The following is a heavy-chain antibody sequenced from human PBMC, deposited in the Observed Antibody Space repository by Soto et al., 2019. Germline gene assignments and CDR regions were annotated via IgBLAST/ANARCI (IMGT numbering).Heavy chain of an antibody. CDR1: GYSFTSYW. CDR2: IDPSDSYT. D-gene: IGHD3-22*01. J-gene: IGHJ3*01. CDR3: ARGVYYSYSTPLKDHRDVLDV. Sequence: PGEALKISCKGSGYSFTSYWISWVRQMPGKGLEWMGRIDPSDSYTNYSPSFQGHVTISADKSISTAYLQWSSLKASDTAMYYCARGVYYSYSTPLKDHRDVLDVWSRG. V-gene: IGHV5-10-1*01.